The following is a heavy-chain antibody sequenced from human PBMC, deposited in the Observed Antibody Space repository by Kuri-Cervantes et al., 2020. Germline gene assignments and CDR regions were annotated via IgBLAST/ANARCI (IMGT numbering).Heavy chain of an antibody. CDR1: GYTFTSYD. CDR3: ATATVTTHYYYYGMDV. J-gene: IGHJ6*02. V-gene: IGHV1-2*02. Sequence: ASVKVSCKASGYTFTSYDINWVRQATGQGLEWMGWINPNSGGTNYAQKFQGRVTMTRDTSISTAYMELSRLRSDDTAVYYCATATVTTHYYYYGMDVWGQGTTVTVSS. CDR2: INPNSGGT. D-gene: IGHD4-11*01.